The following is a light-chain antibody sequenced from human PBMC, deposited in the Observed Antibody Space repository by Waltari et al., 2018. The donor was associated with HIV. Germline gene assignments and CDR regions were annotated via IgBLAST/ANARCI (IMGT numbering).Light chain of an antibody. CDR2: LKSDGSH. V-gene: IGLV4-69*01. Sequence: QLVLTQSPSASASLGASVKLTCTLSSGHNSYAIAWHQQQPEKGPRYLMKLKSDGSHKKGDGIPDRLSGSSSWAERYLPISSLQSEDEADYYCQTLATGMRVFGGVTKLTVL. CDR1: SGHNSYA. CDR3: QTLATGMRV. J-gene: IGLJ3*02.